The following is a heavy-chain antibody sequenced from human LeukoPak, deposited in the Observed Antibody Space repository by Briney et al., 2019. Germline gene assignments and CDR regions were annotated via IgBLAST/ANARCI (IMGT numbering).Heavy chain of an antibody. V-gene: IGHV1-69*05. J-gene: IGHJ4*02. Sequence: ASAKVSCKASGGTFSSYAISWVRQAPGQGLEWMGRIIPIFGTANYAQKFQGRVTITTDESTSTAYMELSSLRSEDTAVYYCARDMDYYDSRFFDYWGQGTLVTVSS. CDR1: GGTFSSYA. CDR3: ARDMDYYDSRFFDY. D-gene: IGHD3-22*01. CDR2: IIPIFGTA.